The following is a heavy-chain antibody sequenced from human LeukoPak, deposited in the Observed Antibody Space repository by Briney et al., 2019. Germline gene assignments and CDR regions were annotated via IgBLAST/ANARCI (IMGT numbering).Heavy chain of an antibody. V-gene: IGHV1-2*02. CDR3: ARGPPPYSSGWYEHDAFDI. Sequence: GASVKVSCKASGYTFTDYYMHWVRQAPGQGLEWMGWINPDSGGTNYAQRFQGRVTMTRDTSISTAYMELSRLRSDDTAVYYCARGPPPYSSGWYEHDAFDIWGQGTMVTVSS. D-gene: IGHD6-19*01. J-gene: IGHJ3*02. CDR2: INPDSGGT. CDR1: GYTFTDYY.